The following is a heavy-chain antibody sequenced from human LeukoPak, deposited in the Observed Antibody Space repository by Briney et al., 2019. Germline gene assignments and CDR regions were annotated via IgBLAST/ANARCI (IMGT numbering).Heavy chain of an antibody. CDR1: GFTFSSYA. D-gene: IGHD6-19*01. CDR3: AKQIAVAGRYYYYYYYMDV. V-gene: IGHV3-23*01. CDR2: ISGSGGST. J-gene: IGHJ6*03. Sequence: GGSLRLSCAASGFTFSSYAMSWVRHVPGKGPEWVSAISGSGGSTYYADSVKGRFTISRDNSKNTLYLQMNSLRAEDTAVYYCAKQIAVAGRYYYYYYYMDVWGKGTTVTVSS.